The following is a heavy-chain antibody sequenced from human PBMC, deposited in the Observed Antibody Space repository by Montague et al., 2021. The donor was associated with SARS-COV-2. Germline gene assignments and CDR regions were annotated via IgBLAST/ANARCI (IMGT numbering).Heavy chain of an antibody. CDR3: YSGYDFGY. CDR2: ISSTSTSI. D-gene: IGHD5-12*01. V-gene: IGHV3-21*01. J-gene: IGHJ4*02. CDR1: GFTFNSHS. Sequence: SLRLSCAASGFTFNSHSMNWVRQAPGKGLEWVSSISSTSTSIYYADSVKGRFTISRDNAKNSLYLQLNSLSAEDTAMYYCYSGYDFGYWGQGTLVTVSS.